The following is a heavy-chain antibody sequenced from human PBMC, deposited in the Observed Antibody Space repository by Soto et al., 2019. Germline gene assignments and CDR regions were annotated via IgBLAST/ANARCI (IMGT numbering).Heavy chain of an antibody. CDR2: IIPVFGTT. CDR3: ARSLGAYCGGDCYSGMDV. V-gene: IGHV1-69*12. D-gene: IGHD2-21*02. J-gene: IGHJ6*02. Sequence: QVQLVQSGAEVKKPGSSVKVSCKASGGTFNSYAISWVRQAPGQGLEWMGGIIPVFGTTNYAQKFQGRVTIAADESTSKAYMELSRLRSEDTAVYYCARSLGAYCGGDCYSGMDVWGQGTTVTVSS. CDR1: GGTFNSYA.